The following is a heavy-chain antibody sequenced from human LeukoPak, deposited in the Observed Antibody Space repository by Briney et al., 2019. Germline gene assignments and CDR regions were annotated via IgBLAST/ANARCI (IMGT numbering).Heavy chain of an antibody. CDR1: GYTFTSYY. J-gene: IGHJ4*01. V-gene: IGHV1-46*01. Sequence: GASVKVSCKASGYTFTSYYMHWVRQAPGQGLEWMGIINPSGGSTSYAQKFRGRVTMTRDTSTSTVYMELSSLRSEDTAMYYCARARGTVIQLWFFDYWGQEPWSPSPQ. CDR2: INPSGGST. D-gene: IGHD5-18*01. CDR3: ARARGTVIQLWFFDY.